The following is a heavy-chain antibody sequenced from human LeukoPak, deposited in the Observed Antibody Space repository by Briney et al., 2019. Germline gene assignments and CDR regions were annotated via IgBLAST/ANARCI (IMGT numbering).Heavy chain of an antibody. Sequence: PGGSLRLSCAASGFTFSSYEMNWVRQAPGKGLEGVSYISSSGSTIYYADSVKGRFTISRDNAKNSLYLQMNSLRAEDTAVCYCARDLRGAGYYDSSGYSGYYYYGMDVWGQGTTVTVSS. CDR3: ARDLRGAGYYDSSGYSGYYYYGMDV. D-gene: IGHD3-22*01. V-gene: IGHV3-48*03. J-gene: IGHJ6*02. CDR2: ISSSGSTI. CDR1: GFTFSSYE.